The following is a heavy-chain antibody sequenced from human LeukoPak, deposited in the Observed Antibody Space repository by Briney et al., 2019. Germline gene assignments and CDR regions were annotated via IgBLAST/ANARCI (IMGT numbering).Heavy chain of an antibody. Sequence: GGSLRLSCAGSGFTFSSYVMICVRQAPGKALEWVSYISRNGSTIYYADSVKGLFTISRDNAKNSLYLQMKSLRAEDTAVYYCARETSARIDFGWFEPRGGLYVQHWGQGTLVTVSS. D-gene: IGHD3-9*01. CDR1: GFTFSSYV. CDR2: ISRNGSTI. CDR3: ARETSARIDFGWFEPRGGLYVQH. V-gene: IGHV3-48*04. J-gene: IGHJ1*01.